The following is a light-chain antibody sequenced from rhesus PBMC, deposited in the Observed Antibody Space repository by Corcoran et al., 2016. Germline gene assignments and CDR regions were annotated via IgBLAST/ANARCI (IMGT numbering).Light chain of an antibody. V-gene: IGKV1-38*01. CDR2: DAS. Sequence: DIQLTQSPSSLSASVGDRVTITCRASQGISSYLAWYQQNSGKSPKLLIYDASKLHSGVPSRFSGSGSGTEFTLTISSLQPEDFATYYCQQRNSYPYSFGQGTKVEIK. CDR3: QQRNSYPYS. J-gene: IGKJ2*01. CDR1: QGISSY.